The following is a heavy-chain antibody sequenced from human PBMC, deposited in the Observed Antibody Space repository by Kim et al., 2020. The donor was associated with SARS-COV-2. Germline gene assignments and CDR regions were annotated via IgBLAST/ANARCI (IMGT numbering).Heavy chain of an antibody. CDR3: ARMGSGYYLGYFDY. Sequence: EEAVKSRFTISRDKSKNTRYLQMNSRRAEDTAVYYCARMGSGYYLGYFDYWGQGTLVTVSS. J-gene: IGHJ4*02. D-gene: IGHD3-22*01. V-gene: IGHV3-30*01.